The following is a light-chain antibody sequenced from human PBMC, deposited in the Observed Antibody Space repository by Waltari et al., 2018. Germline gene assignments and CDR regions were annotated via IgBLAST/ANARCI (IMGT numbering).Light chain of an antibody. CDR2: AVS. J-gene: IGLJ2*01. CDR1: SSDVGNDKR. CDR3: SSYAGSSKGV. Sequence: QSALTQPASVSGSPGQSITISCTGTSSDVGNDKRVSWYQQHPGKAPKLMIYAVSKRPSVVSDRFSCSKSGDMASLTISGLQPEDEAEYFCSSYAGSSKGVFGGGTKVTIL. V-gene: IGLV2-23*02.